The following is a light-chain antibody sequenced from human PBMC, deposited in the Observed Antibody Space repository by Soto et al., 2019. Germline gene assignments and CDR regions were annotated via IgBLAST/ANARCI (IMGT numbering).Light chain of an antibody. Sequence: QYGLSPPTSVSGSPRHVGTISCTVTSSDVGGYNYVSWYQQHPGKAPKLMIYEVSERPSGVPDRFSGSKSSNTASLTVSGLQAEDEADYYCRSYAGSNNFVFGTGTNVTAL. CDR3: RSYAGSNNFV. J-gene: IGLJ1*01. CDR2: EVS. V-gene: IGLV2-8*01. CDR1: SSDVGGYNY.